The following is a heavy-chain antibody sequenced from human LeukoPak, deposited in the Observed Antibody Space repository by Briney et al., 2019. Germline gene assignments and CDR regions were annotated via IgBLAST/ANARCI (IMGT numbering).Heavy chain of an antibody. D-gene: IGHD5-24*01. V-gene: IGHV3-30*03. J-gene: IGHJ4*02. CDR3: ARAEMTTITYPDY. Sequence: PGGSLRLFCAASGFTFSSYGMHWVRQAPGKGLEWVAVISYDGSNKYYADSVKGRFTISRDNSKNTLYLQMNSLRAEDTAIYYCARAEMTTITYPDYWGQGTPVTVSS. CDR2: ISYDGSNK. CDR1: GFTFSSYG.